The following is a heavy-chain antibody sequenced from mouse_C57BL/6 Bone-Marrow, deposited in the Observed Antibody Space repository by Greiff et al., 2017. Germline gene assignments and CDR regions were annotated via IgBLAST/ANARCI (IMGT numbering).Heavy chain of an antibody. CDR3: TTDGNYDY. J-gene: IGHJ2*01. CDR2: IDPENGDT. CDR1: GFNIKDDY. D-gene: IGHD2-1*01. V-gene: IGHV14-4*01. Sequence: AQLQQSGAELVRPGASVKLSCTASGFNIKDDYMHWVKQRPEQGLEWIGWIDPENGDTEYASKFQGKATITADTSSNTAYLQLSSLTSEDTAVYYCTTDGNYDYWGQGTTLTVSS.